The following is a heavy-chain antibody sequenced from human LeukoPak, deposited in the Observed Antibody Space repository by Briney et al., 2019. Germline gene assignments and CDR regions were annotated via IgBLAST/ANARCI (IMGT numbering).Heavy chain of an antibody. CDR3: ARSGDSSGYYPFDY. CDR2: IYYSGST. J-gene: IGHJ4*02. V-gene: IGHV4-39*07. D-gene: IGHD3-22*01. CDR1: GDSISSGGYS. Sequence: SQTLSLTCAGSGDSISSGGYSCGWIRQPPGKGLEWIGSIYYSGSTYYDPYLKSPVTISVDTSKNQFSLKLSSVTAADTAVYYCARSGDSSGYYPFDYWGQGTLVTVSS.